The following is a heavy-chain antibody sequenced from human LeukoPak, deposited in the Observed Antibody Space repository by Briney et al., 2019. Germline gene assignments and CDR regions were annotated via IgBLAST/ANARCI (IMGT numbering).Heavy chain of an antibody. V-gene: IGHV4-39*01. CDR3: ARQSGDQSSAWYFDA. D-gene: IGHD6-19*01. Sequence: ASETLSLTCIVSGGSISSSSYYWGWIRQPPGKGLEWIGSIHYSGKVYYNPSLKSRVTTSVDTSTDQFSLRLSSATAADTAIYYCARQSGDQSSAWYFDAWGQGTLVTVSS. CDR1: GGSISSSSYY. CDR2: IHYSGKV. J-gene: IGHJ4*02.